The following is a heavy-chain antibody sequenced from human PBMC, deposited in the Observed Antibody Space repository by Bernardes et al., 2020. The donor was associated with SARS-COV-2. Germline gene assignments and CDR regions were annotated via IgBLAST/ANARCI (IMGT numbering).Heavy chain of an antibody. D-gene: IGHD3-3*01. CDR3: ARDFWSGYANWFDP. Sequence: GGSLRLSCAASGFSFSSYSMNWVRQAPGKGLEWLSYISSSSSAEYYAESVKGRFTISRDNPKNSLYLQMNSLRDEDTAVYYCARDFWSGYANWFDPWGQGTLVTVSS. V-gene: IGHV3-48*02. CDR2: ISSSSSAE. CDR1: GFSFSSYS. J-gene: IGHJ5*02.